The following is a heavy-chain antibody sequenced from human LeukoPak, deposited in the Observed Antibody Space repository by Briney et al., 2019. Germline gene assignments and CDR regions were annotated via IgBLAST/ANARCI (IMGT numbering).Heavy chain of an antibody. CDR3: ARDAFGDFSY. D-gene: IGHD3-10*01. J-gene: IGHJ4*02. V-gene: IGHV3-7*01. Sequence: GGSLGLSCVGSGLSLGNYWMDWVRQAPGKGLEWVANIRKDGGDIHYVDSVKGRFTISRDNAKNSVYLQMHRLRAEDTAVYYCARDAFGDFSYWGQGILVTVSS. CDR1: GLSLGNYW. CDR2: IRKDGGDI.